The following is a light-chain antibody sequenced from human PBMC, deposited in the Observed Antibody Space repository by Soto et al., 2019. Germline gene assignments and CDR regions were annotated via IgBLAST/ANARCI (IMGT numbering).Light chain of an antibody. V-gene: IGKV3-20*01. CDR2: DVS. CDR3: QLYGDSPT. J-gene: IGKJ4*01. CDR1: QSVSSSF. Sequence: IVLTQSPGTLSLSPGERATLSCRASQSVSSSFLTWYQHKPGQAPTLLLYDVSTRATGFPDRFSGSGSGTDFTLTISRLEPEDFAVYYCQLYGDSPTFGGGTKVDIK.